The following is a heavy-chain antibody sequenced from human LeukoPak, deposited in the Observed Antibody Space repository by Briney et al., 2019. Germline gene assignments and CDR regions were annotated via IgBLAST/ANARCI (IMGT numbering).Heavy chain of an antibody. Sequence: SETLSLTCTVSGGSISSSSYYWGWIRQPPGKGLEWIGSIYYSGSTYYNPSLKSRVTISVDTSKNQLSLKLSSVTAADTAVYYCATHHSSGWYRTFDYWGQGTLVTVSS. CDR3: ATHHSSGWYRTFDY. CDR1: GGSISSSSYY. J-gene: IGHJ4*02. D-gene: IGHD6-19*01. CDR2: IYYSGST. V-gene: IGHV4-39*01.